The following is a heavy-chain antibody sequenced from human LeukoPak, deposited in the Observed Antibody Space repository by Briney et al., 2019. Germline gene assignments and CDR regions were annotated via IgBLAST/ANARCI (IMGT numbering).Heavy chain of an antibody. J-gene: IGHJ5*02. CDR2: IYYSGST. D-gene: IGHD4-17*01. CDR3: ARRTTVTPNWFDP. CDR1: GGSISSYY. Sequence: SETLSLTCTVSGGSISSYYWSWIRQTPGKGLEWIGDIYYSGSTNYNPSLKSRVTISLDTSKNQFSLKLSSVTAADTAVYYCARRTTVTPNWFDPWGQGTLVTVSS. V-gene: IGHV4-59*08.